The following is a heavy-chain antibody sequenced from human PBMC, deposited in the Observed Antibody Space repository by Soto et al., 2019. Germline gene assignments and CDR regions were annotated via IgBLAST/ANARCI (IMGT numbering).Heavy chain of an antibody. CDR2: IKQDGGDK. D-gene: IGHD6-19*01. V-gene: IGHV3-7*01. J-gene: IGHJ4*02. CDR3: ARVGGLAGHV. Sequence: EAQLMESGGGLVQPGGSLRLSCAASGFTFSSYWMSWVRQAPGKGLEWVANIKQDGGDKYYVDSVKGRFIISRDNAKNSPYLQMGSLRAEDTAVYYCARVGGLAGHVWGQGTLVTVSS. CDR1: GFTFSSYW.